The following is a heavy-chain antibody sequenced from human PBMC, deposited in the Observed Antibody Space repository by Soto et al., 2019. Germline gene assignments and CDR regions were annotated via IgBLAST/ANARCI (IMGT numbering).Heavy chain of an antibody. D-gene: IGHD3-10*01. CDR3: AREETAWPLAYGLYS. CDR2: ITRNSDI. J-gene: IGHJ6*02. V-gene: IGHV3-21*01. Sequence: GRYLRLSCSAYGLTFSSYSIHWVRQAPGRRMEWVSAITRNSDIYYADSVKGRFTISRDNAKNSVSLQMDSLRAEDTAVYYCAREETAWPLAYGLYSWGQGTTVTVSS. CDR1: GLTFSSYS.